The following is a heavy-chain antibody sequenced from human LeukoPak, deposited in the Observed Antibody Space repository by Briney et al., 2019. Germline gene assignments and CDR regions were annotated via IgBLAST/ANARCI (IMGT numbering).Heavy chain of an antibody. CDR1: GFTFSSYE. J-gene: IGHJ3*02. CDR3: ARDRRSAFDI. CDR2: ISSSGSTI. Sequence: GGSLRLSCAASGFTFSSYEMNWVRQAPGQGLEWVSYISSSGSTIYYADSVKGRFTISRDNAKNSLYLQMNSLRAEDTAVYYCARDRRSAFDIWGRGTMVTVSS. V-gene: IGHV3-48*03.